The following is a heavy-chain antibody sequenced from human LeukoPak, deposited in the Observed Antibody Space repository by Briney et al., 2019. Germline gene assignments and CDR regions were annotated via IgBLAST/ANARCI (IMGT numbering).Heavy chain of an antibody. CDR2: IYYSGST. CDR1: GGSISRYY. Sequence: MASETLSLTCTVSGGSISRYYWSWIRQPPGKGLEWIGYIYYSGSTNYNPSLKSRVTISADTSKNQFSLKLSSVTAADTAVYYCARAAARVEVVPSPHNWFDPWGQGILVTVSS. V-gene: IGHV4-59*01. J-gene: IGHJ5*02. D-gene: IGHD2-21*01. CDR3: ARAAARVEVVPSPHNWFDP.